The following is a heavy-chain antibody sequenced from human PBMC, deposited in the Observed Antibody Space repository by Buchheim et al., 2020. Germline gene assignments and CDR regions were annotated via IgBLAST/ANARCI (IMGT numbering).Heavy chain of an antibody. CDR3: ARVSGDYVFWFDP. CDR2: IYYTGRT. D-gene: IGHD4-17*01. J-gene: IGHJ5*02. V-gene: IGHV4-39*07. Sequence: QLQLQESGPGLVKPSETLSLNCTVSGGSISSSSYYWGWIRQPPGKGLECIGSIYYTGRTYYNPSLKSRVTISVDASKNQFSLKLSSVTAADTAVYYCARVSGDYVFWFDPWGQGTL. CDR1: GGSISSSSYY.